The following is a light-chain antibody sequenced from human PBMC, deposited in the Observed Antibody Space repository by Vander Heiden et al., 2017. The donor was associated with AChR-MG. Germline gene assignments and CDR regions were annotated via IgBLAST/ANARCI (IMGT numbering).Light chain of an antibody. J-gene: IGKJ1*01. CDR1: ERASSNQ. CDR3: QQYSNLPRT. V-gene: IGKV3-20*01. Sequence: IVFTQSPATLYLSPAERAPLAGQASERASSNQLAWYQQKPGQAPRLLMYGASSRATGIPDRFSGSGSGTDFTLTISRLEPEDFAVYYCQQYSNLPRTFGEGTKVEIK. CDR2: GAS.